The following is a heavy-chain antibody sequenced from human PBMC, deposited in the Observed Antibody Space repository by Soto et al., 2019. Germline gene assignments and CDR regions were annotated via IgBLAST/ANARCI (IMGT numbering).Heavy chain of an antibody. CDR3: AKGDNLGPKTGYAFDP. V-gene: IGHV6-1*01. CDR1: GDSVSSNTAS. Sequence: SETLSRTGALSGDSVSSNTASWNWIRQSPSRGLEWLGRTYFRSKWYNDYAVSVKSRIIINPDTSTNQFSLQLNSVTPEDTAVYFCAKGDNLGPKTGYAFDPWGQGIMVTVSS. J-gene: IGHJ5*02. D-gene: IGHD5-12*01. CDR2: TYFRSKWYN.